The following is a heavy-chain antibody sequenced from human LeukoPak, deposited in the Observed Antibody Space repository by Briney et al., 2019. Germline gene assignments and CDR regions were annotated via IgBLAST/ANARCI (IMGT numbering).Heavy chain of an antibody. D-gene: IGHD4-17*01. J-gene: IGHJ4*02. CDR3: AKDVPTKYGFDY. CDR2: ISGSGGNT. V-gene: IGHV3-23*01. Sequence: GGSLRLSCAASGFTFDDYGMSWVRQAPGKGLEWVSAISGSGGNTYYADSVKGRFTISRDNTKNTLYLQMNSLRAEDTAVYYCAKDVPTKYGFDYWGQGTLVTVSS. CDR1: GFTFDDYG.